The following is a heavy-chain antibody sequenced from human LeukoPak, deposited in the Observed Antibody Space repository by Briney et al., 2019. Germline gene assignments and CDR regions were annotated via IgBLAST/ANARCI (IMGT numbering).Heavy chain of an antibody. CDR1: GGSISSYY. D-gene: IGHD2-15*01. CDR3: ARAGYCSGGSCYSIPDY. Sequence: SETLSLTCTVSGGSISSYYWSWIRQPPGKGLEWIGEINHSGSTNYNPSLKSRVTISVDTSKNQFSLKLSSVTAADAAVYYCARAGYCSGGSCYSIPDYWGQGTLVTVSS. V-gene: IGHV4-34*01. CDR2: INHSGST. J-gene: IGHJ4*02.